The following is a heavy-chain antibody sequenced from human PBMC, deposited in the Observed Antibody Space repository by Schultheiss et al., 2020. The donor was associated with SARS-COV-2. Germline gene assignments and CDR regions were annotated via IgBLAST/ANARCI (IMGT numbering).Heavy chain of an antibody. D-gene: IGHD6-19*01. CDR2: ISSSSSYI. CDR3: ARVEDSGWYIFDY. Sequence: GGSLRLSCAASGFTFSSYSMNWVRQAPGKGLEWVSSISSSSSYIYYADSVKGRFTISRDNAKNSLYLQMNSLRAEDTAVYYCARVEDSGWYIFDYWGQGTLVTVSS. J-gene: IGHJ4*02. CDR1: GFTFSSYS. V-gene: IGHV3-21*01.